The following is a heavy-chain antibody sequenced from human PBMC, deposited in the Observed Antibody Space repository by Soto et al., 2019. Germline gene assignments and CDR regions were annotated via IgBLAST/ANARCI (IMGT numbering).Heavy chain of an antibody. CDR1: GGTFSSYA. Sequence: GASVKVSCKASGGTFSSYAISWVRQAPGQGLEWMGGIIPIFGTANYAQKFQGGVTITADESTSTAYMELSSLRSEDTAVYYCARVGGDYGVPHAFDIWGQGTMVTVSS. CDR2: IIPIFGTA. CDR3: ARVGGDYGVPHAFDI. D-gene: IGHD4-17*01. V-gene: IGHV1-69*13. J-gene: IGHJ3*02.